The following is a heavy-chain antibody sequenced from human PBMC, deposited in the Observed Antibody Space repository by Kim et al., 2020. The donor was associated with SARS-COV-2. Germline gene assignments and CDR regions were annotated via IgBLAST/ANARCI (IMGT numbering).Heavy chain of an antibody. CDR3: ARGPAYDYFDF. CDR2: ST. D-gene: IGHD5-12*01. J-gene: IGHJ4*02. V-gene: IGHV3-53*04. Sequence: STNYADSVKGRFTISRHNSKNMLFLQMKSLRGEDTAVYYCARGPAYDYFDFWGQGTLVTVSS.